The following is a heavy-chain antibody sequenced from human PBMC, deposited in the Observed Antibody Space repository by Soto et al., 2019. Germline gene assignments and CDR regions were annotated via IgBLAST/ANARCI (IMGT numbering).Heavy chain of an antibody. D-gene: IGHD4-17*01. J-gene: IGHJ3*02. V-gene: IGHV4-31*02. CDR3: ARGAADYGDAFDI. CDR2: IYYSGNT. Sequence: WTWIRQHPVRGLEWIAYIYYSGNTFYHPSLKSRLTISLDTPKNQFSLNLTSVTAADTAVYYCARGAADYGDAFDIWGQGTMVTVSS.